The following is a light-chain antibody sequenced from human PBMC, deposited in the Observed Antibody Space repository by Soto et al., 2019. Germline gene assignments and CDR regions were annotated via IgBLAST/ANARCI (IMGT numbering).Light chain of an antibody. V-gene: IGKV3-20*01. Sequence: EIVLTQSPGTVSLSPGDSATLSCRASQSVSSTFLAWYQHKPGRPPRLLIHGASSRATGIPDRFTGSGSGTDFTLTISRLEPEDFAVYYCQQYGSSPTWTFGQGTKVDIK. J-gene: IGKJ1*01. CDR2: GAS. CDR1: QSVSSTF. CDR3: QQYGSSPTWT.